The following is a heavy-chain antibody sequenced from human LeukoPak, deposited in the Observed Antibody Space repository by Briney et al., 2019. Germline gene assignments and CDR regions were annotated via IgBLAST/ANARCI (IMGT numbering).Heavy chain of an antibody. D-gene: IGHD6-13*01. CDR2: ISSSSSYI. J-gene: IGHJ4*02. CDR3: ARHIATIAAAAVDY. CDR1: GFTFSSYS. V-gene: IGHV3-21*01. Sequence: GGSLRLSCAASGFTFSSYSMNWVRQAPGKGLEWVSSISSSSSYIYYADSVKGRFTISRDNAKNSLYLQMNSLRAEDTAVYYCARHIATIAAAAVDYRGQGTLVTVSS.